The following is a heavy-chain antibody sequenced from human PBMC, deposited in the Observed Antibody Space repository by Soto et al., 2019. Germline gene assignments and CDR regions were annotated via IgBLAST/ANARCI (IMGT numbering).Heavy chain of an antibody. Sequence: EVQLVESGGGLVQPGGSLRLSCAASGFTFSSYWMHWIRQVPGKGLVCVSRINSDGTNTEYAASVKGRFTISRDNAKNTVYLQMNSLRDDDTAMYHCARGTSGWHVDYWGQGTLVTVSS. D-gene: IGHD6-19*01. CDR3: ARGTSGWHVDY. V-gene: IGHV3-74*01. J-gene: IGHJ4*02. CDR1: GFTFSSYW. CDR2: INSDGTNT.